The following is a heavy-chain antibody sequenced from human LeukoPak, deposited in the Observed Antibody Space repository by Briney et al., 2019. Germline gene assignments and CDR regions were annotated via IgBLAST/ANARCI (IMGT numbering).Heavy chain of an antibody. D-gene: IGHD3-10*01. CDR1: GGSISSGSYY. Sequence: SETLSLTCTVSGGSISSGSYYWSWLRQPAGKGLEWIGRIYTSGSTNYNPSLKSRVTISVDTSKNQFSLKLSSVTAADTAVYYCAREGLGSGSDPWGQGTLVTVSS. CDR3: AREGLGSGSDP. V-gene: IGHV4-61*02. J-gene: IGHJ5*02. CDR2: IYTSGST.